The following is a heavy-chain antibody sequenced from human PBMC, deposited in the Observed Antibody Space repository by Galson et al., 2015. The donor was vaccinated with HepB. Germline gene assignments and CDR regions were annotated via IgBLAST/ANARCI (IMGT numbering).Heavy chain of an antibody. CDR1: GFTFSSYG. Sequence: SLRLSCAASGFTFSSYGMHWVRQAPGKGLEWVAVISYDGSNKYYADPVKGRFTISRDNSKNTLYLQMNSLSAEETAVYYCAALSDSSSSKPHDYWGQGTLVTVSS. CDR2: ISYDGSNK. CDR3: AALSDSSSSKPHDY. D-gene: IGHD6-6*01. V-gene: IGHV3-30*03. J-gene: IGHJ4*02.